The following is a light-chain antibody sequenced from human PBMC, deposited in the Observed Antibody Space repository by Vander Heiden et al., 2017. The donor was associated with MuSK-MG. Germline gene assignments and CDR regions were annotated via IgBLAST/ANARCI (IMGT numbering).Light chain of an antibody. CDR3: RFYGASPPT. Sequence: EILLTQSPGTLSLSPGERAYLSCRASQTVVGNYIAWYHQKPGQTPRLLIYGASYRASGLPDRVTASGSGTDFTLSISRLETEDFGVYYCRFYGASPPTIGLGTKLEIK. J-gene: IGKJ1*01. CDR1: QTVVGNY. V-gene: IGKV3-20*01. CDR2: GAS.